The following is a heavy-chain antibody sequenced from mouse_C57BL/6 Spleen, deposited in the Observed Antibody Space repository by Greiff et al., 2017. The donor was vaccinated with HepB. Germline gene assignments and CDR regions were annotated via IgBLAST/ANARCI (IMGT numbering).Heavy chain of an antibody. Sequence: VQLQQPGAELVRPGTSVKLSCKASGYTFTSYWMHWVKQRPGQGLEWIGVIDPSDSYTNYNQKFKGKATLTVDTSSSTAYMQLSSLTSEDSAVYYCARRDGYYPYYYAMDYWGQGTSVTVSS. CDR3: ARRDGYYPYYYAMDY. CDR1: GYTFTSYW. CDR2: IDPSDSYT. D-gene: IGHD2-3*01. J-gene: IGHJ4*01. V-gene: IGHV1-59*01.